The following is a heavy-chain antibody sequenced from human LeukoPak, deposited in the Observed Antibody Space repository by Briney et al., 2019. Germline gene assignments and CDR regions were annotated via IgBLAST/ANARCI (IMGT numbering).Heavy chain of an antibody. CDR1: GGSISSYY. D-gene: IGHD4-17*01. CDR3: AGTRGLRRRPGWVDY. V-gene: IGHV4-59*12. Sequence: PSETLSLTCTVSGGSISSYYWSWIRQPPGKGLKWIGNIYYSGYTTYSPSLRSRVTISVDTSKNQFSLKLSSVTAADTAVYYCAGTRGLRRRPGWVDYWGQGTLVTVSS. CDR2: IYYSGYT. J-gene: IGHJ4*02.